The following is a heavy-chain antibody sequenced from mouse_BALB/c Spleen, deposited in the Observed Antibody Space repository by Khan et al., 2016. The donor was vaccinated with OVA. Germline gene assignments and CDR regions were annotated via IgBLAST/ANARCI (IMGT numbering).Heavy chain of an antibody. D-gene: IGHD2-1*01. Sequence: EVELVESGGCLVKPGGSLKLFCEVSGFTFSTYAMSWVRQTPEKRLEWVASISSYGDYTFYLDSVKGRFTISRDNAKNTLYLEMSSLRSDDTAMFYCARSPYGNFGYWGQGTLVTVSA. CDR3: ARSPYGNFGY. J-gene: IGHJ3*02. V-gene: IGHV5-9-3*01. CDR2: ISSYGDYT. CDR1: GFTFSTYA.